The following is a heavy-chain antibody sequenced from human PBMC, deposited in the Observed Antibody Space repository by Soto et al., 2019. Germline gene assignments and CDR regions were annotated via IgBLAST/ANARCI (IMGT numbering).Heavy chain of an antibody. CDR2: IYHSGSI. Sequence: SETLSLTCAVSGGSISSGGYSWSWIRQPPGKGLEWIGYIYHSGSINYNPSLRSRVSMSVDTSKNQFYLRLSSVAAADTAFYYCARVIGGRKLSDYWGHGTLVTVSS. V-gene: IGHV4-30-2*01. J-gene: IGHJ4*01. CDR3: ARVIGGRKLSDY. D-gene: IGHD3-16*01. CDR1: GGSISSGGYS.